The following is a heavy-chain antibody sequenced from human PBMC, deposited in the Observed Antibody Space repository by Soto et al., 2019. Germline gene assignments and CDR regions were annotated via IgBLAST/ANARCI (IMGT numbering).Heavy chain of an antibody. CDR3: ARVVLTITRGAFDA. V-gene: IGHV4-4*02. Sequence: QVQLQESGPGLVKPSGTLSLTCAVSGGSISSSHWWTWVRQSPGKGLEYIGEISHSGTSNSNPSLKSRVTLSVDTAKNHFSLTLTSVTDADTAVYYCARVVLTITRGAFDAWGQGTLVIVSS. D-gene: IGHD3-9*01. CDR1: GGSISSSHW. CDR2: ISHSGTS. J-gene: IGHJ3*01.